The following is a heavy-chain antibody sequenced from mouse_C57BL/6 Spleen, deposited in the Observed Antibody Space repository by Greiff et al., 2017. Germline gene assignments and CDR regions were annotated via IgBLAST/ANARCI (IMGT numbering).Heavy chain of an antibody. D-gene: IGHD2-4*01. CDR2: IRLKSDNYAT. Sequence: EVKVEESGGGLVQPGGSMKLSCVASGFTFSNYWMNWVRQSPEKGLEWVAQIRLKSDNYATHYAESVKGRFTISRDDSKSSVYLQMNNLRAEDTGIYYCTGGFYDYEWFAYWGQGTLVTVSA. CDR1: GFTFSNYW. V-gene: IGHV6-3*01. J-gene: IGHJ3*01. CDR3: TGGFYDYEWFAY.